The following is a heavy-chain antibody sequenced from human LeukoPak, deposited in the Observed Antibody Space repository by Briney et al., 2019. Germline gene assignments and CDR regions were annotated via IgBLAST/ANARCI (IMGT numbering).Heavy chain of an antibody. D-gene: IGHD6-19*01. CDR2: FDPEDGET. V-gene: IGHV1-24*01. J-gene: IGHJ4*02. Sequence: RASVKVSCKVSGYTLTELSMHWVRQAPGKGLEWMGGFDPEDGETIYAQKFQGRVTMTEDTSTDTAYMELSSLRSEDTAVYYCATGQYSSGFPFDYWGQGTLVTVSS. CDR3: ATGQYSSGFPFDY. CDR1: GYTLTELS.